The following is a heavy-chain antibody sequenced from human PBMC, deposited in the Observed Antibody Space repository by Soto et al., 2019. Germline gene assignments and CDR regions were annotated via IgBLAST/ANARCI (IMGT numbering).Heavy chain of an antibody. D-gene: IGHD5-18*01. CDR2: IYYSGST. CDR3: ARQAWIQLWWVDY. J-gene: IGHJ4*02. Sequence: SETLSLTCTVSGGSISRSSYYWGWIRQPPGKGLEWIGSIYYSGSTYYNPSLKSRVTISVDTSKNQFSLKLSSVTAADTAVYYCARQAWIQLWWVDYWGQGTLVT. V-gene: IGHV4-39*01. CDR1: GGSISRSSYY.